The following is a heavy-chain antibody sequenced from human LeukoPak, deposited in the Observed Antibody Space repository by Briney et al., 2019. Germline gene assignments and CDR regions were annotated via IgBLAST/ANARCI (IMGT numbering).Heavy chain of an antibody. J-gene: IGHJ3*02. V-gene: IGHV3-21*01. CDR3: ARDPRAPGAFDI. Sequence: GGSLRLSCAASGFTFSSYSMIWVRQAPGKGLEWVSSISSSSSYIYYADSVKGRFTISRDNAKNSLYLQMNSLRAEDTAVYYCARDPRAPGAFDIWGQGTMVTVSS. CDR2: ISSSSSYI. CDR1: GFTFSSYS.